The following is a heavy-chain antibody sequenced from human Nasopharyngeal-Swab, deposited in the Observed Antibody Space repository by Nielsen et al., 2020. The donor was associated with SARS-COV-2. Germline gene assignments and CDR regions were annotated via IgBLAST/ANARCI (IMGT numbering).Heavy chain of an antibody. CDR3: ALQNWNYFDY. V-gene: IGHV5-51*07. Sequence: KVSCKGSGYSFTSYWIGWVHQMPGKGLEWMGIIYPGDSDTRYSPSFQGQVTISADKSISTAYLQWSSLKASDTAMYYCALQNWNYFDYWGQGTLVTVSS. CDR2: IYPGDSDT. CDR1: GYSFTSYW. D-gene: IGHD1-1*01. J-gene: IGHJ4*02.